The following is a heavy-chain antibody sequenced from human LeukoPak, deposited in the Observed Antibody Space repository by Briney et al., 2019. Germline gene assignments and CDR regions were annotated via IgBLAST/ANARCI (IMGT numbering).Heavy chain of an antibody. V-gene: IGHV3-30*02. Sequence: GGSLRLSCAASGFTFSSYGMHWVRQAPGKGLEWVSFTRYDGSNEYYADSVRGRFTISRDNSKNTLYLQMNSLRAEDTAVYYCAKDPRNAAAGTFDYWGQGTLVTVSS. D-gene: IGHD6-13*01. CDR1: GFTFSSYG. J-gene: IGHJ4*02. CDR3: AKDPRNAAAGTFDY. CDR2: TRYDGSNE.